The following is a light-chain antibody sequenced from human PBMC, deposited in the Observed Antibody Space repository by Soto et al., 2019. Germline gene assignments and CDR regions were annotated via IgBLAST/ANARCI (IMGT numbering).Light chain of an antibody. V-gene: IGLV3-1*01. CDR1: KLGNKY. CDR3: QAWDSSTVV. J-gene: IGLJ2*01. Sequence: SYELTQPPSVSVSPGQTASITCSGDKLGNKYASWYQLKPGQSPVLVICQDTKRPSGIPERFSGSNSGNTATLTISGTQAMDEADYYCQAWDSSTVVFGGGTKLTVL. CDR2: QDT.